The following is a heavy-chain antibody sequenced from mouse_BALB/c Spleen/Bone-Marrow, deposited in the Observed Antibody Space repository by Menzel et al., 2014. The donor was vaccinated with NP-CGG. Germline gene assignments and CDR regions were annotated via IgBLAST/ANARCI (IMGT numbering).Heavy chain of an antibody. V-gene: IGHV14-3*02. CDR1: GFNIKDTY. J-gene: IGHJ4*01. CDR3: ARWEYSAMDS. CDR2: NDPANGNT. D-gene: IGHD4-1*01. Sequence: VQLKESGAELVKPGASVKLSCTASGFNIKDTYMHWVKQRPEQGLEWIGRNDPANGNTKYDPKFQGKATITSDTSSNQAYLQLSSLTSEDTAVYYCARWEYSAMDSWGQGTSVTVP.